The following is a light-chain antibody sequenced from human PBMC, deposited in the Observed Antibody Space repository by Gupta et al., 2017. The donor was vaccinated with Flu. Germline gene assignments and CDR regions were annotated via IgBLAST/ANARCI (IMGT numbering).Light chain of an antibody. J-gene: IGLJ3*02. CDR2: RNN. V-gene: IGLV1-47*01. CDR1: SSNIGSNY. Sequence: QSVLTQPPSASGTPGQRVTTSCSGGSSNIGSNYVFWYQQFPGRAPKLLIHRNNLRPSGVPDRFSGSKSGTSASLAISGLRSEDEADYYCAAWDDNLSGPWVFGGGTKLTVL. CDR3: AAWDDNLSGPWV.